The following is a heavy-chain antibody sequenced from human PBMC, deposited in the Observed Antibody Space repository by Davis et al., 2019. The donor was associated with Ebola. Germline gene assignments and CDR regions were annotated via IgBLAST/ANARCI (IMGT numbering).Heavy chain of an antibody. V-gene: IGHV1-69*13. CDR2: IIPVFGIP. Sequence: SVKVSCKASGGTFSSCAISWVRQAPGQGLDWMGGIIPVFGIPKYAQKFQGRVTITADESTSTAYMELSSLRSEDTAVYYCARDRYSDGSGYFFEQSHWGQGTLVTVSS. J-gene: IGHJ4*02. CDR3: ARDRYSDGSGYFFEQSH. D-gene: IGHD3-22*01. CDR1: GGTFSSCA.